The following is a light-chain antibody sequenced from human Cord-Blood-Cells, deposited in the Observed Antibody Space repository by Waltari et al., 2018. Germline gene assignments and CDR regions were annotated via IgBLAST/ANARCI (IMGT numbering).Light chain of an antibody. CDR1: RPNIGSNT. CDR3: AAWDDSLNGVV. V-gene: IGLV1-44*01. J-gene: IGLJ2*01. CDR2: SNN. Sequence: QSVLTQPPSASGTPGQRVTISCSGSRPNIGSNTVNWYQQLPGTAPKLLIYSNNQRPSGVPDRFSGSESGTSASLAISGLQSEDEADYYCAAWDDSLNGVVFGGGTKLTVL.